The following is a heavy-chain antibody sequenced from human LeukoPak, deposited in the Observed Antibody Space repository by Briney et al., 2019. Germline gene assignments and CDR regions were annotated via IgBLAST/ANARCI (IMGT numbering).Heavy chain of an antibody. J-gene: IGHJ3*02. CDR2: IYQSETA. V-gene: IGHV4-38-2*02. CDR3: ARHKYSSGWPPEGAFDI. CDR1: GYSISSGYF. Sequence: PSETLSLTCTVSGYSISSGYFWGWMRQPPGKGLEWIGSIYQSETAHYNPSLKSRVTISVDTSKNQFSLKLSSVTAADTAVYYCARHKYSSGWPPEGAFDIWGQGTMVTVSS. D-gene: IGHD6-19*01.